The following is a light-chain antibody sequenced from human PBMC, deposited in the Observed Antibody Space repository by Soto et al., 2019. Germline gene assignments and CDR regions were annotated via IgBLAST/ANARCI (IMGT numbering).Light chain of an antibody. CDR3: CSYAGSYTYV. J-gene: IGLJ1*01. V-gene: IGLV2-11*01. CDR2: DVS. Sequence: QSALTQPRSVSGSPGQSVTISRTGTSSDVGGYNYVSWYQQHPGKAPKLMIYDVSKRPSGVPDRFSGSKSGNTASLTISGLQADDEADYYCCSYAGSYTYVFGTGTKVTVL. CDR1: SSDVGGYNY.